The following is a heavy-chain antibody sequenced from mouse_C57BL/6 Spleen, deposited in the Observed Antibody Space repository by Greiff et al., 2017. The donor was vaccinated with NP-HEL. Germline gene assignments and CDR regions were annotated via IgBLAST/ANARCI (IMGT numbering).Heavy chain of an antibody. CDR2: IWTGGGT. D-gene: IGHD2-4*01. J-gene: IGHJ2*01. CDR1: GFSLTSYA. V-gene: IGHV2-9-1*01. CDR3: ARNEGNDYDLYYFDY. Sequence: VQVVESGPGLVAPSQSLSITCTVSGFSLTSYAISWVRQPPGKGLEWLGVIWTGGGTNYNSALKSRLSISKDNSKSQVFLKMNSLQTDDTARYYCARNEGNDYDLYYFDYWGQGTTLTVSS.